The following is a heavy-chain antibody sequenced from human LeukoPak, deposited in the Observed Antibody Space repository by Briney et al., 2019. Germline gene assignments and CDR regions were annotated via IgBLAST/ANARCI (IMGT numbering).Heavy chain of an antibody. Sequence: GGSLRLSPAASRVTASSNYMSSGRQAPGEGLEWGSAIYSGGSTYYADSAKGRFTIFRDNSKNTLYLQMNSLRAEDTAVYYCARTSYYDSSGYYSEPDYWGQGTLVTVSS. V-gene: IGHV3-53*01. D-gene: IGHD3-22*01. J-gene: IGHJ4*02. CDR1: RVTASSNY. CDR2: IYSGGST. CDR3: ARTSYYDSSGYYSEPDY.